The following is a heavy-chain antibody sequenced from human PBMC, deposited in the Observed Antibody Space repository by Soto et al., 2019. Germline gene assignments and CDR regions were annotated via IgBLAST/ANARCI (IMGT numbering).Heavy chain of an antibody. CDR2: IIPIFATT. Sequence: QVQLVQSGAEVKKPGSSVKVSCKASGGTFSSYTFSWVRQAPGQGLEWMGGIIPIFATTNYAQKFQGRVTITADESTSTAYLALSSLRSEYTPGYSCATDTGHAMATIRRDYNFDCWGQGTMVTVSS. D-gene: IGHD5-12*01. CDR3: ATDTGHAMATIRRDYNFDC. J-gene: IGHJ4*02. CDR1: GGTFSSYT. V-gene: IGHV1-69*01.